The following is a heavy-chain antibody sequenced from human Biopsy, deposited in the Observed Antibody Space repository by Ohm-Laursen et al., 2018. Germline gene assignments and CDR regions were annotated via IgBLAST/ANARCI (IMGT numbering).Heavy chain of an antibody. D-gene: IGHD4/OR15-4a*01. V-gene: IGHV4-59*08. CDR3: AQTRNDYGGFYFDY. J-gene: IGHJ4*02. CDR2: IYYSVMT. CDR1: GDSVTKYY. Sequence: SDTLSLTCTVSGDSVTKYYWSWIRQPPGKGLEWIGHIYYSVMTNYNPSLQSRVSISVDTSKNQFSLKLSSVTAADTGVYYCAQTRNDYGGFYFDYWGRGTLVTVSS.